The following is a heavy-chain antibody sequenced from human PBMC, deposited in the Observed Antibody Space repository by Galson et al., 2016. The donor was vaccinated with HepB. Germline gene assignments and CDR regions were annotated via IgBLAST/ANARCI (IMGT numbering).Heavy chain of an antibody. D-gene: IGHD2-21*02. CDR1: GFTFSNSA. CDR3: AKGDGYFDS. V-gene: IGHV3-23*01. J-gene: IGHJ4*02. CDR2: ISGNGETI. Sequence: SLRLSCAASGFTFSNSAMTWVRQAPGKGLVWVSTISGNGETIFYADSVKGRFSISRDNSKNTLSLQMNSLRAEDTAVYYCAKGDGYFDSWGQRTLVTVPP.